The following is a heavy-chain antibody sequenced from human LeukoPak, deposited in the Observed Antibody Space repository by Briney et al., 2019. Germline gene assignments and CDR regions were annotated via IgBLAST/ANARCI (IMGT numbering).Heavy chain of an antibody. Sequence: PGGSLRLSCAGSGFTFSSHAMSWVRQAPGKGLEWVSAISDTGATTYDADSVKGRFTISRDNSRSTLYLQMNSLRAEDTALYYCAKDTSIGRYCTNGVCSPFDYWGQGTLVTASS. CDR2: ISDTGATT. CDR3: AKDTSIGRYCTNGVCSPFDY. J-gene: IGHJ4*02. V-gene: IGHV3-23*01. CDR1: GFTFSSHA. D-gene: IGHD2-8*01.